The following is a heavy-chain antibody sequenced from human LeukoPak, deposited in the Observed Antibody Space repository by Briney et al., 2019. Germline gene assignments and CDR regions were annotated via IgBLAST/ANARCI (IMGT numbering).Heavy chain of an antibody. CDR1: GFTVSSNY. V-gene: IGHV4-59*05. J-gene: IGHJ4*02. CDR3: QAYYGSGSYSDY. CDR2: AYYSGST. D-gene: IGHD3-10*01. Sequence: GSLRLSCAASGFTVSSNYMSWVRQPPGKGLEWIGSAYYSGSTYYNPSLESRVTISVDTSKNQFSLKLSSMTAADTAVYYCQAYYGSGSYSDYWGQGTLVTVSS.